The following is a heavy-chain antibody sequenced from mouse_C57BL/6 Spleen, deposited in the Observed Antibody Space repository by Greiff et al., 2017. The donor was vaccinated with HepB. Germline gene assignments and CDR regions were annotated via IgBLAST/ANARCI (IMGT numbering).Heavy chain of an antibody. CDR1: GFTFSSYA. CDR2: ISDGGSYT. Sequence: DVKLVESGGGLVKPGGSLKLSCAASGFTFSSYAMSWVRQTPEKRLEWVATISDGGSYTYYPDNVKGRFTISRDNAKNNLYLQMSQLKSEDTAMYYCARAHYYGSSSSYWYFDVWGTGTTVTVSS. CDR3: ARAHYYGSSSSYWYFDV. D-gene: IGHD1-1*01. V-gene: IGHV5-4*03. J-gene: IGHJ1*03.